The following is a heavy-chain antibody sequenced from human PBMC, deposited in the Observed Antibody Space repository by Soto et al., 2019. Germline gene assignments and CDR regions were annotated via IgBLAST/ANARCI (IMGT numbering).Heavy chain of an antibody. J-gene: IGHJ1*01. CDR2: INAGNGNT. D-gene: IGHD3-10*01. Sequence: QVQLVQSGAEVKKPGASVKVSCKASGYTFTTCALHWVRQAPGQRLEWMGWINAGNGNTVYSQKFQGRVTITRDTSASTAFMELRSLRSEDSAMYYCARDAGYYDSGSYYSYWGQGTLVTVSS. V-gene: IGHV1-3*01. CDR1: GYTFTTCA. CDR3: ARDAGYYDSGSYYSY.